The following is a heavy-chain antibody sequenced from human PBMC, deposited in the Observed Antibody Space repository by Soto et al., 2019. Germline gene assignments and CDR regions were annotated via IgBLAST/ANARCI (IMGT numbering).Heavy chain of an antibody. J-gene: IGHJ4*02. CDR3: ARVYSSGWYGNYYFDY. D-gene: IGHD6-19*01. CDR1: GGSFSGYY. CDR2: INHSGST. Sequence: KPSETLSLACAVYGGSFSGYYWSWIRQPPGKGLEWIGEINHSGSTNYNPSLKSRVTISVDTSKNQFSLKLSSVTAADTAVYYCARVYSSGWYGNYYFDYWGQGTLVTVSS. V-gene: IGHV4-34*01.